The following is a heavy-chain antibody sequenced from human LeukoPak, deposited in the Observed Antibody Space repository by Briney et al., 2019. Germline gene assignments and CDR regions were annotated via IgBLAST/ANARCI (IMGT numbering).Heavy chain of an antibody. D-gene: IGHD3-22*01. CDR2: IYSGGST. CDR1: GFTVSSNY. CDR3: ARGSSLYDSSGYPSYYFDY. J-gene: IGHJ4*02. V-gene: IGHV3-53*01. Sequence: GRSLRLSCAASGFTVSSNYMSWVRQAPGKGLEWVSVIYSGGSTYYADSVKGRFTISRDNSKNTLYLQMNSLRAEDTAVYYCARGSSLYDSSGYPSYYFDYWGQGTLVTVSS.